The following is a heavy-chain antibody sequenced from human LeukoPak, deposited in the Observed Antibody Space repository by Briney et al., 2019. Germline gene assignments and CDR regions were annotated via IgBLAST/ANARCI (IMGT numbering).Heavy chain of an antibody. V-gene: IGHV1-18*01. J-gene: IGHJ2*01. Sequence: GASVKVSCKASSYTFTSYGISWVRQAPGQGLEWKGWISAYNGNTNYAQKLQGRVTMTTDTCTSTAYMELRSLRSDDTAVYYCARDRTYYDYVWGSSYWYFDLWGRGTLVTVSS. CDR3: ARDRTYYDYVWGSSYWYFDL. CDR2: ISAYNGNT. CDR1: SYTFTSYG. D-gene: IGHD3-16*01.